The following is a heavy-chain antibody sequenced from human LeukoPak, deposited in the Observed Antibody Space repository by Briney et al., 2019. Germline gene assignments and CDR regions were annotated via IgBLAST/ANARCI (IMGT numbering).Heavy chain of an antibody. Sequence: ASVKVSCKASGYTFTGYYMHWVRQAPGQGLEWMGWINPNSGGTNYAQKFQGRVTMTRDTSISTAYMELSRLRSDDTAVYYCAVSPGITGTTFYYYYYYMDVWGKGTTVTVSS. CDR1: GYTFTGYY. J-gene: IGHJ6*03. V-gene: IGHV1-2*02. CDR3: AVSPGITGTTFYYYYYYMDV. D-gene: IGHD1-7*01. CDR2: INPNSGGT.